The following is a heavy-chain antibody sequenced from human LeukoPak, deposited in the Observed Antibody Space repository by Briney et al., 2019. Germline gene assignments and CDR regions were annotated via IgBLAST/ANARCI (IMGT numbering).Heavy chain of an antibody. V-gene: IGHV4-39*01. CDR2: IYYSGST. CDR3: ARQSSGSYYMVGYYYYMDV. J-gene: IGHJ6*03. D-gene: IGHD3-10*01. Sequence: SETLSLTCTVSGGSISSSSYYWGWIRQPPGKGLEWIGSIYYSGSTYYNPSLKSRVTISVDTSKNQFSLKLSSVTAADTAVYYCARQSSGSYYMVGYYYYMDVWGKGTTVTISS. CDR1: GGSISSSSYY.